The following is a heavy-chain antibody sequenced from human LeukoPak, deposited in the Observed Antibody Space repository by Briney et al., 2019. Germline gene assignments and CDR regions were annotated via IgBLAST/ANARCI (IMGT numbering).Heavy chain of an antibody. V-gene: IGHV3-74*01. CDR1: GFSFSSHW. CDR3: ARSNQADDY. D-gene: IGHD1-14*01. Sequence: PGGSLRLSCAASGFSFSSHWMTWVRQAPGKGLVWVARINPGGSSITYADSVKGRFTISRDNAKNTLYLQMDSLRAEDTGVYYCARSNQADDYWGQGTLVTVSS. J-gene: IGHJ4*02. CDR2: INPGGSSI.